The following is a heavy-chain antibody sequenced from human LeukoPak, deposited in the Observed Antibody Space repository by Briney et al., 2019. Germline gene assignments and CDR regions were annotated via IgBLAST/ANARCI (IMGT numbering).Heavy chain of an antibody. D-gene: IGHD3-16*02. CDR2: ISGSGANT. J-gene: IGHJ4*02. V-gene: IGHV3-23*01. CDR3: AKERAGYTNPYYFDY. CDR1: GFTFSTYA. Sequence: GWSLTHSCPASGFTFSTYAMSWVRQAAGKGLAWVSTISGSGANTYYADSVRGRFTISRDNSKNTLYLHMNSLRAEDTPVYYCAKERAGYTNPYYFDYWGQGTLVTVSS.